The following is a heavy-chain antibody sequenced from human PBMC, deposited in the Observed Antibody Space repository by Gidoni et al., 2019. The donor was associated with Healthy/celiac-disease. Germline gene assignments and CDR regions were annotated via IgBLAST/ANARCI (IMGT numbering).Heavy chain of an antibody. V-gene: IGHV4-59*08. CDR2: IYYSGST. CDR3: ARALNYYYYMDV. J-gene: IGHJ6*03. CDR1: GGSISSYY. Sequence: QVQLQESGPGLVKPSETLSLTCTVSGGSISSYYWRWIRQPPGKGLEWIGYIYYSGSTNYNPSLKSRVTISVDTSKNQFSLKLSSVTAADTAVYYCARALNYYYYMDVWGKGTTVTVSS.